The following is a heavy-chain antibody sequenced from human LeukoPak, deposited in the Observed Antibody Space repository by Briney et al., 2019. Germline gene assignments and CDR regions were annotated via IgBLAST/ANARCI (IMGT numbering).Heavy chain of an antibody. CDR2: INWNGGST. CDR1: GFTFDDYG. D-gene: IGHD1-26*01. CDR3: ARTDSGGYQRGFDY. V-gene: IGHV3-20*04. Sequence: GGSLRLSCAASGFTFDDYGMSWVRQAPGKGLEWVSGINWNGGSTGYADSVKGRFTISRDNAKNSLYLQMNSLRAEDTALYYCARTDSGGYQRGFDYWGQGTLVTVSS. J-gene: IGHJ4*02.